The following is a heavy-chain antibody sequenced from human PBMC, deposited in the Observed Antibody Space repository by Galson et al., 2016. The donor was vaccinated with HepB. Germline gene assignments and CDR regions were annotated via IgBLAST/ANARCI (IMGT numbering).Heavy chain of an antibody. J-gene: IGHJ4*02. CDR2: INPNSGGT. V-gene: IGHV1-2*02. Sequence: WVRQATGQGLEWMGWINPNSGGTNYAQKFQGRVTMTRDTSISTAYMELSRLRSDDTAVYYCARTTYYSDSSGYHEFDYWGQGTLVTVSS. D-gene: IGHD3-22*01. CDR3: ARTTYYSDSSGYHEFDY.